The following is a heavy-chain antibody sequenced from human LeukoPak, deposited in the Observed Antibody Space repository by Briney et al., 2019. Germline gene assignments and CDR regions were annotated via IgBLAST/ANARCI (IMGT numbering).Heavy chain of an antibody. Sequence: GGSLRLSCAASGFTVSTNYMSWVRQAPGKGLEWVSVIYSGSSTYYADSVKGRFTISSDNGKTSLYLQMNSLRDEDTAMYYCARDMGEYSPFYFDYWGQGALVTVSS. D-gene: IGHD5-18*01. J-gene: IGHJ4*02. CDR2: IYSGSST. CDR3: ARDMGEYSPFYFDY. CDR1: GFTVSTNY. V-gene: IGHV3-53*01.